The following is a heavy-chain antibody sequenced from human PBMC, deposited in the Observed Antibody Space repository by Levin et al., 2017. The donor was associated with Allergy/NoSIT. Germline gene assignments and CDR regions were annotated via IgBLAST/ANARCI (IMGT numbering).Heavy chain of an antibody. Sequence: GSLRLSCAVYGGSFSGYYWSWIRQPPGKGLEWIGEINHSGSTNYNPSLKSRVTISVDTSKNQFSLKLSSVTAADTAVYYCARGGYSYATHPYYFDYWGQGTLVTVSS. J-gene: IGHJ4*02. CDR1: GGSFSGYY. V-gene: IGHV4-34*01. CDR3: ARGGYSYATHPYYFDY. CDR2: INHSGST. D-gene: IGHD5-18*01.